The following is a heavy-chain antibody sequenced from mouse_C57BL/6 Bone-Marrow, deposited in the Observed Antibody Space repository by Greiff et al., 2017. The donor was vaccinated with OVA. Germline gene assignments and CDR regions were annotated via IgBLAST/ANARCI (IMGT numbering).Heavy chain of an antibody. CDR1: GYAFTNYL. Sequence: QVQLQQSGAELVRPGTSVTVSCKASGYAFTNYLIEWVKQRPGQGLEWIGVINPGSGGTNYNEKFKGKATLTADKSSSTAYMQLSSLTSEDSAVYFCARPDYYGSSPYYYAMDYWGQGTSVTVSS. D-gene: IGHD1-1*01. J-gene: IGHJ4*01. V-gene: IGHV1-54*01. CDR3: ARPDYYGSSPYYYAMDY. CDR2: INPGSGGT.